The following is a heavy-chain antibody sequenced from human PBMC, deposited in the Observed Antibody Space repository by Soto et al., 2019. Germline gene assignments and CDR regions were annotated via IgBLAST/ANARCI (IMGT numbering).Heavy chain of an antibody. CDR1: GFTFSSYA. J-gene: IGHJ6*01. Sequence: EAQLLESGGGLEQPGGSLRLSCAASGFTFSSYAMSWVRQAPGKGLEWVSGIRGSGGSTYYADSVKGRFTISRDNSKNTLYLQMNTLRAEDTDVYSCARGTDLGGYSGMDVGGQGTTVTVSS. V-gene: IGHV3-23*01. CDR2: IRGSGGST. CDR3: ARGTDLGGYSGMDV. D-gene: IGHD5-18*01.